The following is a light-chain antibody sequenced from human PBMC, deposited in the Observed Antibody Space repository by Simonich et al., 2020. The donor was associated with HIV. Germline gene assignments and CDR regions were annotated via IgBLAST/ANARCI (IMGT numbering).Light chain of an antibody. J-gene: IGKJ2*01. CDR1: QSISSW. Sequence: DIQMTQSSSILSASVGDKVTITCRASQSISSWLAWYQQKPGKAPKLLIYKAYSLESGVPSRFSGSGSGTEFTLTISSLQPDDFATYYCLQYNGFFLYTFGQGTKLESK. CDR2: KAY. V-gene: IGKV1-5*03. CDR3: LQYNGFFLYT.